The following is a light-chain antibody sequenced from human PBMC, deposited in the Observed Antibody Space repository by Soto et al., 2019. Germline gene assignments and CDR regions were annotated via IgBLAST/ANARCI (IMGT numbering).Light chain of an antibody. CDR3: KHYDSLPIT. V-gene: IGKV3-20*01. CDR1: QSVSSSY. J-gene: IGKJ5*01. CDR2: GAS. Sequence: EIVLTQSPGTLSLSPGERATLSCRASQSVSSSYLAWYQQKPGQPPRLLIYGASSRATGIQDRFSGSGSGTDFTLTIRRLEPKDFAVFYCKHYDSLPITFGQGTRLEIK.